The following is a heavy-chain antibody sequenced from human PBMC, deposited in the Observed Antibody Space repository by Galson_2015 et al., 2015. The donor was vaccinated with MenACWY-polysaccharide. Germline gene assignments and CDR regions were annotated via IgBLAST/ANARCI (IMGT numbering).Heavy chain of an antibody. J-gene: IGHJ6*02. CDR3: ARGHYGLDV. V-gene: IGHV3-7*03. CDR2: IKRDESEK. CDR1: GFTFTSYA. Sequence: SLRLSCAASGFTFTSYAMSWVRQAPGKGLEWVSHIKRDESEKYYVDSVKGRFAISRDNSKNSLYLQMNSLRAEDTAVYSCARGHYGLDVWGPGTTVIVSS.